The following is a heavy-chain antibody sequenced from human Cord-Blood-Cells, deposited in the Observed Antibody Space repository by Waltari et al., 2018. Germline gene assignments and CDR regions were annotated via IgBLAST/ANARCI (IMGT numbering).Heavy chain of an antibody. CDR2: INPNSGCT. CDR3: ARDIVATYNWFDP. J-gene: IGHJ5*02. Sequence: QVQLAQSGAEVKKPGASGKVSCRVSGYHFTGCYLHCDRQAPGQGLEWMGWINPNSGCTNYAQKFQGRVTMTRDTSISTAYMELSRLRSDDTAVYYCARDIVATYNWFDPWGQGTLVTVSS. CDR1: GYHFTGCY. V-gene: IGHV1-2*02. D-gene: IGHD5-12*01.